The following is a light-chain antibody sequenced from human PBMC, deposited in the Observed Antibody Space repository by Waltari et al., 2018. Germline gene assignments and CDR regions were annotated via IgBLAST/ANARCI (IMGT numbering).Light chain of an antibody. CDR2: GGS. CDR3: MQHKAVPRT. CDR1: DTLVHAGVYTY. V-gene: IGKV2-40*01. Sequence: IVMTQTPVSLPVTPGEPASISCRSSDTLVHAGVYTYLDWYLQKPGQSPQLLIYGGSNRASGVPDRFSGSGSGTDFTLRISKVEADDVGIYFCMQHKAVPRTFGQGTKVEIK. J-gene: IGKJ1*01.